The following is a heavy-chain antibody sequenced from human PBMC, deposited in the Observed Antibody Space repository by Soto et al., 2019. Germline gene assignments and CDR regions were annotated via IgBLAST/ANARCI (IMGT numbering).Heavy chain of an antibody. CDR1: GFTFSSYA. CDR2: ISSNGGST. CDR3: ARDDGSGSYKN. Sequence: GGSLRLSCAASGFTFSSYAMHWVRQAPGKGLEYVAAISSNGGSTYYANSVKGRFTIFRDNSKNTLYLQMGSLRGEDMAVYYCARDDGSGSYKNWGQGTLVTVSS. D-gene: IGHD3-10*01. V-gene: IGHV3-64*01. J-gene: IGHJ1*01.